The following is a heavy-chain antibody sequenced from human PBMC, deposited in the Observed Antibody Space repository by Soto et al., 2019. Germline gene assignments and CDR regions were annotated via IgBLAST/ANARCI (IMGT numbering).Heavy chain of an antibody. CDR1: GGSVSSGSYY. CDR3: ARDPIYGYVWGSYRPHYYYYGMDV. Sequence: SETLSLTCTVSGGSVSSGSYYWSWIRQPPGKGLEWIGYIYYSGSTNYNPSLKSRVTISVDTSKNQFSLKLSSVTAADTAVYYCARDPIYGYVWGSYRPHYYYYGMDVWGQGTTVTVSS. V-gene: IGHV4-61*01. D-gene: IGHD3-16*02. CDR2: IYYSGST. J-gene: IGHJ6*02.